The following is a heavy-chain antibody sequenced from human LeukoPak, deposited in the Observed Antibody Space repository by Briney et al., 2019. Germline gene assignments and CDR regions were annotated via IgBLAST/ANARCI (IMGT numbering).Heavy chain of an antibody. CDR2: IFYSGST. CDR3: ARQTGSGLFILP. V-gene: IGHV4-59*08. J-gene: IGHJ4*02. Sequence: PSETLSLTCTVSGGSISSYYWGWIRQPPGKGLEWIGNIFYSGSTYYGPSLKSRLTISLDTSRNQFSLKLNSVTAADTAVYYCARQTGSGLFILPGGQGTLVTVSS. CDR1: GGSISSYY. D-gene: IGHD3/OR15-3a*01.